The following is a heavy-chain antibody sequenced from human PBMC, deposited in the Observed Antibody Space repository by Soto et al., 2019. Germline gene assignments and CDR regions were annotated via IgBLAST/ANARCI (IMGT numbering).Heavy chain of an antibody. CDR1: GGTYNTYH. CDR3: ARALQAYDFWTSGQRNNYVYYAMAV. Sequence: QVQLVQSGAEVKKPGSSVKVSCEASGGTYNTYHISWVRQAHGQGLEWKGGIIPVLGTANYAQKLQGRVTISADESTTTAYMELRSLTSDDTALYYCARALQAYDFWTSGQRNNYVYYAMAVWGQGTAVTVSS. D-gene: IGHD3-3*01. CDR2: IIPVLGTA. J-gene: IGHJ6*02. V-gene: IGHV1-69*01.